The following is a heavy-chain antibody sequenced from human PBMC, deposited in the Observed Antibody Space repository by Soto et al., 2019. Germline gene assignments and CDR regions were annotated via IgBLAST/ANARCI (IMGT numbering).Heavy chain of an antibody. D-gene: IGHD1-26*01. V-gene: IGHV3-11*01. J-gene: IGHJ6*02. CDR3: ARARPDIVQVVGATPGYYXMDV. CDR2: INSRGSHI. CDR1: GFEFSGYY. Sequence: GGSLRLSCAASGFEFSGYYMTWIRQAPGKGLEWVSYINSRGSHIYYADSVKGRFTISRDNARGSLYLGLNSLRVEDAAVYYCARARPDIVQVVGATPGYYXMDVWGQGTTVTVSS.